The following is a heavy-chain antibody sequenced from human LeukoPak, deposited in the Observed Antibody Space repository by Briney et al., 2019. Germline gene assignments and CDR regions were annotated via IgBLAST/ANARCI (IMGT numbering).Heavy chain of an antibody. V-gene: IGHV5-51*01. CDR3: ARSPRSDYFDY. D-gene: IGHD6-6*01. CDR1: GYSFTNYW. Sequence: GESLKISCKGSGYSFTNYWIGWVRQMPGRGLEWMGIIYPGDSDTRYSPSFQGQVTISADKSISTAYLQWSSLKASDTAMYHCARSPRSDYFDYWGQGALVTVSS. CDR2: IYPGDSDT. J-gene: IGHJ4*02.